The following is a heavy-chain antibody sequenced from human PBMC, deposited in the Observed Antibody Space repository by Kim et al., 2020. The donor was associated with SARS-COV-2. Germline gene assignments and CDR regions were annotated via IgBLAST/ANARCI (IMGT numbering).Heavy chain of an antibody. D-gene: IGHD3-22*01. CDR1: GFTFDDYA. CDR2: ISWNSGSI. J-gene: IGHJ3*02. CDR3: AKDVSYDSSGDDAFDI. V-gene: IGHV3-9*01. Sequence: GGSLRLSCAASGFTFDDYAMHWVRQAPGKGLEWVSGISWNSGSIGYADSVKGRFTISRDNAKNSLYLQMNSLRAEDTALYYCAKDVSYDSSGDDAFDIWGQGTMVTVSS.